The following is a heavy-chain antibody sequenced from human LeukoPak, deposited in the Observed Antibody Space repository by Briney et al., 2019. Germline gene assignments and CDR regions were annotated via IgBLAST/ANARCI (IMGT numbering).Heavy chain of an antibody. D-gene: IGHD5-12*01. Sequence: PGGSLRLSCAASGFTFSSYSMNWVRQAPGKGLEWVPAISGSGGSTYYADSVKGRFTISRDNSKNTLYLQMNSLRAEDTAVYYCAKGKGGYSGYGTDFWGQGTLVTVSS. CDR1: GFTFSSYS. CDR2: ISGSGGST. CDR3: AKGKGGYSGYGTDF. J-gene: IGHJ4*02. V-gene: IGHV3-23*01.